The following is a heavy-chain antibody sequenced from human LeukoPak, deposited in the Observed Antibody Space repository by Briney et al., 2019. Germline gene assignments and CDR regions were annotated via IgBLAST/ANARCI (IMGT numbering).Heavy chain of an antibody. D-gene: IGHD6-13*01. CDR3: ARRARIAAAGDNFDY. CDR1: GGSINTYY. J-gene: IGHJ4*02. CDR2: IYYSGST. V-gene: IGHV4-59*08. Sequence: SETLSLTCSVSGGSINTYYWSWIRQPPGKGLEWIGYIYYSGSTSYNPSLKSRVTISVDTSKNQFSLKLSSVTAADTAVYYCARRARIAAAGDNFDYWGQGTLVTVSS.